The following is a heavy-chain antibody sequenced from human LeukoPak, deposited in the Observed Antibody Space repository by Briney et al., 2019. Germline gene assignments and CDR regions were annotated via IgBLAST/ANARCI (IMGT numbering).Heavy chain of an antibody. D-gene: IGHD6-13*01. V-gene: IGHV3-33*01. CDR3: ARLGSSWSFDY. CDR2: IWYDGSNK. J-gene: IGHJ4*02. Sequence: GGSLRLSCAASGFTFSSYGMNWVRQAPGKGLEWVAVIWYDGSNKYYGDSVKGRFTISRDNSKNTVSLQMNSLRVEDTAVYYCARLGSSWSFDYWGQGTMVTVSS. CDR1: GFTFSSYG.